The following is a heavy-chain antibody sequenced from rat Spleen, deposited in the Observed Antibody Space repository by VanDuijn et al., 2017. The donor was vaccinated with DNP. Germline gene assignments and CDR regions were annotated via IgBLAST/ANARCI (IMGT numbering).Heavy chain of an antibody. CDR3: ARHYYGYNDLDY. V-gene: IGHV5-7*01. CDR2: ITYDRSTT. CDR1: GFTFRDYN. D-gene: IGHD1-9*01. J-gene: IGHJ2*01. Sequence: EVQLVESGGDLVQPGGSLKLSCVPSGFTFRDYNMAWVRQAPKKGLEWVATITYDRSTTYYRDSVKGRFTVSRDNAENTLYLQMDSLRSEDTATYYCARHYYGYNDLDYWGQGVMVTVSS.